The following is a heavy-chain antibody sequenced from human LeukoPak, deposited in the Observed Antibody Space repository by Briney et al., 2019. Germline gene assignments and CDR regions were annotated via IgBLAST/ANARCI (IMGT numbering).Heavy chain of an antibody. CDR3: ARDPLPYLTNTNWFDP. J-gene: IGHJ5*02. D-gene: IGHD5-12*01. CDR2: ISAYNGNT. CDR1: GYTFTSYG. V-gene: IGHV1-18*01. Sequence: GASVKVSCKASGYTFTSYGISWVRQAPGQGLERMGWISAYNGNTNYAQKLQGRVTMTTDTSTSTAYMELRSLRSDDTAVYYCARDPLPYLTNTNWFDPWGQGTLVTVSS.